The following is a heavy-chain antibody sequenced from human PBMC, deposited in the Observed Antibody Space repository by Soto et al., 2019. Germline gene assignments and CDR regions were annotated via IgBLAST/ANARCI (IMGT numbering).Heavy chain of an antibody. D-gene: IGHD3-10*01. CDR1: GFTFSGHA. CDR2: MAYDGNNE. CDR3: ARGTGPGSYLIDY. V-gene: IGHV3-30-3*01. Sequence: PGGSLRLSCAASGFTFSGHAMHWVRQAPGKGLEWVTLMAYDGNNERYADSVKGRFTISRDNSKNTLYLQMNSLRAEDAAVYFCARGTGPGSYLIDYWGQGTLVTVSS. J-gene: IGHJ4*02.